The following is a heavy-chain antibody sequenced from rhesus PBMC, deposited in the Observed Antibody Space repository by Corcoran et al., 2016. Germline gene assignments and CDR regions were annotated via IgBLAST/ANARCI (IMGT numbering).Heavy chain of an antibody. D-gene: IGHD3-3*01. CDR2: IDGKTANT. Sequence: QVKLQQWGEGLMKPSETLSLTCAVYGGSIHGHSRSWIRPPPGKGLEWIGDIDGKTANTKYTPSLKRRVTISQDTPKNQFSLKLKSVTAADSAVYYCATDYIHWGQGVLVTVSS. CDR1: GGSIHGHS. J-gene: IGHJ4*01. V-gene: IGHV4-73*01. CDR3: ATDYIH.